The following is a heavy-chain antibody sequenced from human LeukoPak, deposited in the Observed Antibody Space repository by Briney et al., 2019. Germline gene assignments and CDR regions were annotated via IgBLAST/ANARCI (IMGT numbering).Heavy chain of an antibody. CDR2: IYHSGST. CDR1: GGSISSGGYY. V-gene: IGHV4-30-2*01. Sequence: PSETLSLTCTVSGGSISSGGYYWSWIRQPPGKGLEWIGYIYHSGSTYYNPSLKSRVTISVDTSKNQFSLKLTSVSADTAVYYCARTFGTYQYYFDYWGQGSLVTVSS. D-gene: IGHD1-26*01. CDR3: ARTFGTYQYYFDY. J-gene: IGHJ4*02.